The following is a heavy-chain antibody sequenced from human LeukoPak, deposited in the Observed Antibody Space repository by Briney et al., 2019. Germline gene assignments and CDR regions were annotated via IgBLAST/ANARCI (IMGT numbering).Heavy chain of an antibody. CDR2: VSGSGGST. Sequence: GGSLRLSCVASGFTFSNHAMSWVRQAPGKGLEWVSGVSGSGGSTDYADSVKGRLTISRDNSKNTLYLQMNSLRAEDTAVYYCAKDGDWGQGTLVTVSS. D-gene: IGHD3-3*01. CDR3: AKDGD. CDR1: GFTFSNHA. J-gene: IGHJ4*02. V-gene: IGHV3-23*01.